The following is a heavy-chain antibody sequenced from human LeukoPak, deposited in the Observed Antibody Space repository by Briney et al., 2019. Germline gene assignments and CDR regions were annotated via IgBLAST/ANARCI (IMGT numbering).Heavy chain of an antibody. V-gene: IGHV3-7*05. Sequence: GGSLRLSCAASGFTFSNYWMIWVRQAPGKGLEWVANIQQDGGQKRYADSVRGRFTVSRDNAQTSLYLPMNSLRAEDTAVYYCARASNPWLQLSWGQGTLVTISS. CDR2: IQQDGGQK. CDR1: GFTFSNYW. J-gene: IGHJ4*02. D-gene: IGHD5-24*01. CDR3: ARASNPWLQLS.